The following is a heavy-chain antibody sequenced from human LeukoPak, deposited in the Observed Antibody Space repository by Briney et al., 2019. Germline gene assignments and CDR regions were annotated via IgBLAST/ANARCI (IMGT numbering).Heavy chain of an antibody. CDR1: GFTFSSYW. D-gene: IGHD3-22*01. Sequence: GGSLRLSCAASGFTFSSYWMHWVRQAPGKGLVWVSRINSDGSSTSYADSVKGRFTISRDSAKNSLYLQMNSLRAEDTAVYYCARDFQEDSSGYYFDYWRQGTLVTVSS. CDR3: ARDFQEDSSGYYFDY. V-gene: IGHV3-74*01. J-gene: IGHJ4*02. CDR2: INSDGSST.